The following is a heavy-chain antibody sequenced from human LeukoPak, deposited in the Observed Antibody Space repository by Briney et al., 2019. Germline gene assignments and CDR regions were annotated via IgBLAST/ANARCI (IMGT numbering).Heavy chain of an antibody. CDR2: IYHSGST. CDR3: ARGGPYYYGSGTYYGFDY. Sequence: SETLSLTCSVSGYSISIDYYWGWIRQPPGKGLEWIGSIYHSGSTYYNASLKSRVTISVDTSKNEFSLKLKSVTAADTAVYYCARGGPYYYGSGTYYGFDYWGQGTLVTVSS. J-gene: IGHJ4*02. V-gene: IGHV4-38-2*02. D-gene: IGHD3-10*01. CDR1: GYSISIDYY.